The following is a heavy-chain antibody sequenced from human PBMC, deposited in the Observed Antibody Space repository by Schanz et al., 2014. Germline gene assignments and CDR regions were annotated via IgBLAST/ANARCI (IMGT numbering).Heavy chain of an antibody. V-gene: IGHV1-46*01. D-gene: IGHD1-26*01. Sequence: QLVQSGAEVKKPGASVKVSCKAFGYSFTSYYIHWGRQAPGQGLEWMATINPSGGSTSFAQKFQGRGTMTRATSTSTVNMELTSLRSEDTAVYYCARDPYSASYFPSPPLYGLDVWGQGTTVTVSS. J-gene: IGHJ6*02. CDR3: ARDPYSASYFPSPPLYGLDV. CDR2: INPSGGST. CDR1: GYSFTSYY.